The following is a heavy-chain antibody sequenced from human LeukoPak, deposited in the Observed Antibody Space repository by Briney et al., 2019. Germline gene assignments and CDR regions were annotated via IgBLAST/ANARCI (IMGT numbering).Heavy chain of an antibody. CDR2: IYSGDTT. Sequence: PGGSLRLSCAASGFTVSNNYMSWVRQAPGKGLEWVSLIYSGDTTYYADSVKGRFTISRDNSKNTLYLQMNSLRAEDTAVYYCARDPDYGGSSDWGQGTLVTVSS. D-gene: IGHD4-23*01. J-gene: IGHJ4*02. CDR3: ARDPDYGGSSD. V-gene: IGHV3-53*01. CDR1: GFTVSNNY.